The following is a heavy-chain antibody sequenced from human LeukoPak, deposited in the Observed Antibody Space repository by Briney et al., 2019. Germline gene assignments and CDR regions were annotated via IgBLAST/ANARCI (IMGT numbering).Heavy chain of an antibody. V-gene: IGHV3-20*04. CDR1: GFTFDDYG. J-gene: IGHJ3*02. D-gene: IGHD3-10*01. CDR2: INWNGGST. Sequence: GGSLRLSCAASGFTFDDYGMSWVRQAPGKGLEWVSGINWNGGSTGYADSVKVRFTISRDNAKNSLYLQMNSLRAEDTALYYCARVEGMEWFGELLSAFDIWGQGTMVTVSS. CDR3: ARVEGMEWFGELLSAFDI.